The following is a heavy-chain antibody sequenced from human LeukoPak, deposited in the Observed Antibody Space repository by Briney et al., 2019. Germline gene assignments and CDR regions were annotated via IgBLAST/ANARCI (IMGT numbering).Heavy chain of an antibody. V-gene: IGHV3-53*01. CDR1: GFTVSNNY. J-gene: IGHJ4*02. CDR3: ARVTTQTKDFDY. D-gene: IGHD4-11*01. Sequence: PGGSLRLSCAASGFTVSNNYMSWVRQAPGKGLEWVSVIYSGGSTYYADSVKGRFTISRDNSKNTLYLQMNSLRAEDTAVYYCARVTTQTKDFDYWGQGTLVTVSS. CDR2: IYSGGST.